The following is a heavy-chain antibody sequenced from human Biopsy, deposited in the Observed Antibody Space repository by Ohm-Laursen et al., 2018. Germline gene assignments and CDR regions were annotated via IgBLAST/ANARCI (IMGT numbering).Heavy chain of an antibody. CDR3: ARVPLPGIGAAYQGRFLYGMDV. CDR2: IYDRGSTA. J-gene: IGHJ6*02. D-gene: IGHD6-13*01. V-gene: IGHV4-61*01. Sequence: SDTLSLTCAVSGDSVSSGSFYWTWIRQPPGQGLEYIGYIYDRGSTANYSPSLKSRVTISVDTAKKQFSLSLRSVTAADTAVYYCARVPLPGIGAAYQGRFLYGMDVWGQGTTVSVSS. CDR1: GDSVSSGSFY.